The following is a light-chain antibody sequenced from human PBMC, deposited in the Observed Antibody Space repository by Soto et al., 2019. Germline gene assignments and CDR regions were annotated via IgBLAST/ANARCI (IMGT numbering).Light chain of an antibody. CDR3: QQYGSSPLVT. V-gene: IGKV3-20*01. Sequence: EIVLTQSPGTLSLSPGERATLSCRASQSVSSSYLAWYQQKPGQAPRLVIHGASRRATGIPDRFSGSGSGTDFTLTISRLEPEDFAVYYCQQYGSSPLVTFGPGTRLERK. CDR1: QSVSSSY. J-gene: IGKJ5*01. CDR2: GAS.